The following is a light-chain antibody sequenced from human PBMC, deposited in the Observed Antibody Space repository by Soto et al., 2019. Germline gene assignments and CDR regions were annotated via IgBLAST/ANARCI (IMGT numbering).Light chain of an antibody. Sequence: DIQLTQSPSTLSASVGDKVTITCRASESVDNWLAWYQQKPGEAPHLLISRTSIFQSGVPSRFSGGGSGTELTLTISSLQNEDLATYYCQQFGHYSRTFGQGTKVEI. CDR3: QQFGHYSRT. CDR1: ESVDNW. CDR2: RTS. V-gene: IGKV1-5*03. J-gene: IGKJ1*01.